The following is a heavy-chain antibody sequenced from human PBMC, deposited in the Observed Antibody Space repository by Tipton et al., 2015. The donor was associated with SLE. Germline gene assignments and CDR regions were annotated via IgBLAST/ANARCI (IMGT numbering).Heavy chain of an antibody. D-gene: IGHD3-22*01. CDR1: GFTFSSYA. CDR3: ARYGSSGSDFDY. Sequence: GSLRLSCAASGFTFSSYAMSWVRQAPGKGLEWVSAISGSGGSTYYADSVKGRFTISRDNSKNTLYLQMNSLRAEDTAVYYCARYGSSGSDFDYWGQGTLVTVSS. CDR2: ISGSGGST. J-gene: IGHJ4*02. V-gene: IGHV3-23*01.